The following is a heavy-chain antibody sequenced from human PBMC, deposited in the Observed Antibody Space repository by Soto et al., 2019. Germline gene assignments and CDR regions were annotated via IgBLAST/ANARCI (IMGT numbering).Heavy chain of an antibody. CDR1: GFSLSTSGVG. V-gene: IGHV2-5*02. CDR3: AHRRRSEDSSGSFDY. Sequence: QITLKESGPTLVKPTQTLTLTCTFSGFSLSTSGVGVGWIRQPPGKALEWLALIYWDDDKRYSPSLKSRLTITKDTSKNQVVLTRTNMDPVDTATYYCAHRRRSEDSSGSFDYWGQGTLVTVSS. J-gene: IGHJ4*02. D-gene: IGHD3-22*01. CDR2: IYWDDDK.